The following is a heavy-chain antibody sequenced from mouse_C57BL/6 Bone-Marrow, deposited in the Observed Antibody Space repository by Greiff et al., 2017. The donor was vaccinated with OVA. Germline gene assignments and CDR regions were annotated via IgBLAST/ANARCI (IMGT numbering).Heavy chain of an antibody. J-gene: IGHJ2*01. Sequence: QVQLKESGAELARPGASVKLSCKASGYTFTSYGISWVKQRTGQGLEWIGEIYPRSGNTYYNEKFKGKATLTADKSSSTAYMELRSLTSEDSAVYFCARSPLLLRLYYFDYWGQGTTLTVSS. CDR3: ARSPLLLRLYYFDY. CDR1: GYTFTSYG. V-gene: IGHV1-81*01. CDR2: IYPRSGNT. D-gene: IGHD1-1*01.